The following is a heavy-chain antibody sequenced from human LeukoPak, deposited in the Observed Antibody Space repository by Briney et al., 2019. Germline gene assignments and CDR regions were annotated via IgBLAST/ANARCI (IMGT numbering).Heavy chain of an antibody. CDR2: INTNAGNP. V-gene: IGHV7-4-1*02. J-gene: IGHJ4*02. Sequence: ASVKVSCKASGYTFTSYAINWLRQAPGQGLEWMGWINTNAGNPTYAQGFTGRFVFSLDTSVSTAYLQISSLKAEDTAVYYCAISGVVSIKRTFDYWGQGTLVTVSS. CDR3: AISGVVSIKRTFDY. D-gene: IGHD2-15*01. CDR1: GYTFTSYA.